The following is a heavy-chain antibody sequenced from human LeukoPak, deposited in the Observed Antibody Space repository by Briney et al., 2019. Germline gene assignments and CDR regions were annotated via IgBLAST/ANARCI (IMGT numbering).Heavy chain of an antibody. Sequence: GGSLRLSCAASGFTFSDYYMSWIRQAPGKGLEWVSYISSSGSTIYYADSVKGRFTISRDNAKKSLYLQMNSLRAEDTAVYYCARDFFEVGAHLIYYFDYWGQGTLVTVSS. D-gene: IGHD1-26*01. CDR1: GFTFSDYY. CDR3: ARDFFEVGAHLIYYFDY. V-gene: IGHV3-11*01. CDR2: ISSSGSTI. J-gene: IGHJ4*02.